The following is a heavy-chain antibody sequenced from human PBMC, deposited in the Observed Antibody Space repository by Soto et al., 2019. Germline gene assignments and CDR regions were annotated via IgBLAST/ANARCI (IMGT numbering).Heavy chain of an antibody. CDR3: ARASYDYGDFFDY. D-gene: IGHD4-17*01. CDR2: ISSSRSTI. V-gene: IGHV3-48*01. J-gene: IGHJ4*02. CDR1: GFTFSTHS. Sequence: EVHLVESGGGLVQPGGSLRLSCAASGFTFSTHSMNWVRQAPGKGLEWVSYISSSRSTIYYADSVKGRFTISRDNAKNSLYLQMNSLRAEDAAVYYCARASYDYGDFFDYWGQGTLVTVSS.